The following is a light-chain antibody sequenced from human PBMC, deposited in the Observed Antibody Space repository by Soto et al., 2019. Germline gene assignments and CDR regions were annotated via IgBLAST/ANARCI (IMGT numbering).Light chain of an antibody. V-gene: IGKV3-15*01. J-gene: IGKJ4*01. CDR3: QKYNECPLN. CDR2: AAS. Sequence: EIVMTQSPATLSVSPGERATLSCRASQSVSSSLAWYQQKPGQAPRLLIYAASNRATGIPARFSGSGSGTEFTLTISSLQSEDFAVYYCQKYNECPLNFGGGTKVEIK. CDR1: QSVSSS.